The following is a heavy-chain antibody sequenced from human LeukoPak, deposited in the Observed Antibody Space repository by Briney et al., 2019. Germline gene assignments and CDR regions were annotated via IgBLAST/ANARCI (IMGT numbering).Heavy chain of an antibody. J-gene: IGHJ5*02. D-gene: IGHD6-13*01. Sequence: SGGSLRLSCAASGFTFSNYWMSWVRQAPGKGLEWVANIKPDGSEKYYVASVKGRFTISRDNAKNSLYLQMNSLRAEDTATYYCTRGWGYSSSWYGNWFDPWGQGTLVTVSS. CDR3: TRGWGYSSSWYGNWFDP. CDR2: IKPDGSEK. V-gene: IGHV3-7*01. CDR1: GFTFSNYW.